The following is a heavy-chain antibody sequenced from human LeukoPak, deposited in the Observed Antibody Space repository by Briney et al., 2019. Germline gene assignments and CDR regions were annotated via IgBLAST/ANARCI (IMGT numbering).Heavy chain of an antibody. D-gene: IGHD6-13*01. Sequence: PGGSLRLSCVASGFTFSTYWMTWVRQAPGKGLEWVANIKQDGNQNYYVDFVRGRFTISRDNSKNSLYLQMDSLRVDDTAVYYCARDVEMFSTTWSDAFDIWGQGTMVTVSS. J-gene: IGHJ3*02. V-gene: IGHV3-7*01. CDR1: GFTFSTYW. CDR2: IKQDGNQN. CDR3: ARDVEMFSTTWSDAFDI.